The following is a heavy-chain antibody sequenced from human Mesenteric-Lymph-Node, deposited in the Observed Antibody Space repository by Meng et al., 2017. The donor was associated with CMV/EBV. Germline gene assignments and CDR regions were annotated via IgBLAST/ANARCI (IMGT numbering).Heavy chain of an antibody. J-gene: IGHJ5*02. CDR1: GFTFGFHA. Sequence: GGSLRLSCAASGFTFGFHAMNWVRQAPGKGLEWVSSISTGGIGTYFADSVRGRFTIFRDDAKNSLYLQMNSLRVEDTAVYYCAKASYSGSYFPWGQGTLVTVSS. CDR3: AKASYSGSYFP. D-gene: IGHD1-26*01. CDR2: ISTGGIGT. V-gene: IGHV3-21*01.